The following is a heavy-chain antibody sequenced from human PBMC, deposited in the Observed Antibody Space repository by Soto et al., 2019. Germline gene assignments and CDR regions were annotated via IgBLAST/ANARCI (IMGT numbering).Heavy chain of an antibody. J-gene: IGHJ5*02. V-gene: IGHV1-69*06. CDR1: EDPLSSYA. Sequence: GXAVKLSCNAAEDPLSSYAIVWVRQAPGQGLEWMGGIIPFSGTANYAQKFQGRVTITADKSTSTAYMELSSLRSEDTAVYYCVREGYYDSSGYYPGWFDPWGQRTLVTVSS. D-gene: IGHD3-22*01. CDR3: VREGYYDSSGYYPGWFDP. CDR2: IIPFSGTA.